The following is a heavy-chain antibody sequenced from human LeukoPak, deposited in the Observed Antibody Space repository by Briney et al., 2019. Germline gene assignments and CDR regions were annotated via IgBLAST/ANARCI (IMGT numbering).Heavy chain of an antibody. CDR2: IYYSGST. CDR1: GGSISSSSYY. CDR3: ARTRADFWSGYYYYGMDV. V-gene: IGHV4-39*01. D-gene: IGHD3-3*01. Sequence: SETLSLTCTVSGGSISSSSYYWGWIRQPPGKGLEWIGSIYYSGSTYYNPSLKSRVTISVDTSKNQFSLKLSSVTAADTAVYFCARTRADFWSGYYYYGMDVWGQGTTVTVSS. J-gene: IGHJ6*02.